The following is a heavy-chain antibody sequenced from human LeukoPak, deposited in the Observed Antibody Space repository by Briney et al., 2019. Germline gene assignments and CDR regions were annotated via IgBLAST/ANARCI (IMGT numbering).Heavy chain of an antibody. CDR3: ARDHLLFRQPPNWFDP. V-gene: IGHV1-2*02. Sequence: ASVKVSCKASGYTFNAHFIHWVRQAPGQGLEWMGWINPNSGGIKYAQKFQGRVTMTSDTSINTVYMELSRLRSDDTAVYYCARDHLLFRQPPNWFDPWGQGTLVTVSS. CDR1: GYTFNAHF. D-gene: IGHD1-14*01. J-gene: IGHJ5*02. CDR2: INPNSGGI.